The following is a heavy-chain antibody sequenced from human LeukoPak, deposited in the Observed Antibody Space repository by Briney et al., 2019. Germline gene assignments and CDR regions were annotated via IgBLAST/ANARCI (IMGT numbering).Heavy chain of an antibody. D-gene: IGHD3-3*01. CDR2: ISGSGGST. Sequence: GGSLRLSCAASGFTFSSYAMSWVRQAPGKGQEWVSDISGSGGSTYYADSVKGRFTISRDNSKNTLYLQMNSLRAEDTAVYYCAKVVTYYDFWSGRPSYYYYMDVWGKGTTVTVSS. CDR1: GFTFSSYA. CDR3: AKVVTYYDFWSGRPSYYYYMDV. V-gene: IGHV3-23*01. J-gene: IGHJ6*03.